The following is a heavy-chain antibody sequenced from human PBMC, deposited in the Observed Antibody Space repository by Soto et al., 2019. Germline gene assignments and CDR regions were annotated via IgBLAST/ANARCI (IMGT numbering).Heavy chain of an antibody. V-gene: IGHV3-30-3*01. CDR3: ARESYYDSGAYNSGGADY. D-gene: IGHD3-22*01. J-gene: IGHJ4*02. CDR1: GFTFSNYA. Sequence: QVQLVESGGGVVQPGRSLRLSCAASGFTFSNYAMHWVRQAPGKGLEWVAVISYDGNNKYYADSVKGRFTISRDNSKNTLYLQMNSLRAEDTAVYYCARESYYDSGAYNSGGADYWGQGTLVTVSS. CDR2: ISYDGNNK.